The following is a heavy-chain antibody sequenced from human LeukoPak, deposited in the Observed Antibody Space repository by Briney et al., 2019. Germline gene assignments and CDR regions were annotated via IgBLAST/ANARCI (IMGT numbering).Heavy chain of an antibody. J-gene: IGHJ5*02. CDR3: ARGGNYWPQWWFDP. V-gene: IGHV4-59*01. D-gene: IGHD1-26*01. CDR1: SGSISSDY. Sequence: SETLSLTCSVSSGSISSDYWSWIRQPPGKGLEWIGYIYYTGSTSYNPSLKSRVTMSLDASKNQFSLELNSVTPADTAVYYCARGGNYWPQWWFDPWGRGTLVSVSS. CDR2: IYYTGST.